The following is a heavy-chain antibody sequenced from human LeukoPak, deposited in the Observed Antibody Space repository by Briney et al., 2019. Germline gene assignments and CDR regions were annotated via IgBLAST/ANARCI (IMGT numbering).Heavy chain of an antibody. CDR2: ISWNSGSI. J-gene: IGHJ4*02. CDR3: AKGHVDTRALDY. D-gene: IGHD5-18*01. Sequence: PGGSLRLSCAASGFTFDDYAMHWVRQAPGKGLEWVSGISWNSGSIGYADSVKGRFTISRDNAKNSLYLQMNSLRAEDTALYYCAKGHVDTRALDYWGQGTLVTVSS. CDR1: GFTFDDYA. V-gene: IGHV3-9*01.